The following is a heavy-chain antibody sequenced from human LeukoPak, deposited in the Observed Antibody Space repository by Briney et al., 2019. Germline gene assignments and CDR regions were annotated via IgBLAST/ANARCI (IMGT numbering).Heavy chain of an antibody. CDR1: GYTFTSYA. D-gene: IGHD1-1*01. V-gene: IGHV1-2*02. CDR3: ASTTGTPNNWFDP. CDR2: INPNSGGT. Sequence: GASVKVSCKASGYTFTSYAMNWVRQAPGQGLEWMGWINPNSGGTNYAQKFQGRVTMTRDTSISTAYMELSRLRSDDTAVYYCASTTGTPNNWFDPWGQGTLVTVSS. J-gene: IGHJ5*02.